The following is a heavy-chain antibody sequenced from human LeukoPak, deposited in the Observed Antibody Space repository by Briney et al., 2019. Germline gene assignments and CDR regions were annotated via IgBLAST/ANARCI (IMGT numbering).Heavy chain of an antibody. D-gene: IGHD6-19*01. Sequence: ASVKVSCKASGYTFTSCDINWVRQATGQGLEWMGWMNPNSGNTGYGQSFQGRITMDSDISIVTAYVEFSNLTSEDTPLYYCARWSSGRRDNGGQETVDNVSA. CDR3: ARWSSGRRDN. J-gene: IGHJ4*02. CDR1: GYTFTSCD. CDR2: MNPNSGNT. V-gene: IGHV1-8*01.